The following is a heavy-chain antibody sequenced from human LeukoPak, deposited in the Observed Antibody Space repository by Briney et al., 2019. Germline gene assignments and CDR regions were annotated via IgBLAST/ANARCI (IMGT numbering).Heavy chain of an antibody. CDR2: IYYSGST. V-gene: IGHV4-31*03. CDR3: XXENHYDYVWGSYRLAGAFDI. D-gene: IGHD3-16*02. J-gene: IGHJ3*02. Sequence: SETLSLTCTVSGGSISSGGYYWRWIRQHPGKGLEWIGYIYYSGSTYYNPSLKSRVTISVDTSKNQFSLKLSSVTAADTAVYYCXXENHYDYVWGSYRLAGAFDIWGQGTMVTVSS. CDR1: GGSISSGGYY.